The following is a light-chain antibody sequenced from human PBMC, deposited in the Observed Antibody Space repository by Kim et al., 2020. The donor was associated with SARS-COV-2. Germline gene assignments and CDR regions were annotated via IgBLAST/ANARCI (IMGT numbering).Light chain of an antibody. J-gene: IGKJ1*01. CDR3: QQCNNWPRT. Sequence: VSPEGRATLSCRASQSVSSKLAWYQQKPGQAPRLLIYGASTRATGIPARFSGSGSGTEFTLTISSLQSEDFAVYYCQQCNNWPRTFGQGTKVDIK. CDR2: GAS. V-gene: IGKV3-15*01. CDR1: QSVSSK.